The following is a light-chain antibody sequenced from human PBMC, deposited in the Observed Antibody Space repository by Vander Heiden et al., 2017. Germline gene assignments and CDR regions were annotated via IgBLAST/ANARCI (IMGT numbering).Light chain of an antibody. CDR1: QSLLHSNGYNY. CDR2: LGS. CDR3: RQALKTPYT. Sequence: DIVMTQSPLSLPVIPGEPASISCRSSQSLLHSNGYNYLDWYRQKPGQSPQLLIFLGSNRASGVPDRFSGSGSGTDFTLKISRVEAEDVGVYYCRQALKTPYTFGQGTKLEIK. V-gene: IGKV2-28*01. J-gene: IGKJ2*01.